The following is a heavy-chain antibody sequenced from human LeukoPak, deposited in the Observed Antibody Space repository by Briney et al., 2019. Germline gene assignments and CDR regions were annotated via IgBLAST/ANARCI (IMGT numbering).Heavy chain of an antibody. V-gene: IGHV4-59*12. J-gene: IGHJ4*02. CDR3: AREGYSSGWYCDY. Sequence: PSETLSLTCTVSGGSISSYYWSWIRQPPGKGLEWIGYIYYSGSTNYNPSLKSRVTISVDTSKNQFSLKLSSVTAADTAVYYRAREGYSSGWYCDYWGQGTLVTVSS. D-gene: IGHD6-19*01. CDR1: GGSISSYY. CDR2: IYYSGST.